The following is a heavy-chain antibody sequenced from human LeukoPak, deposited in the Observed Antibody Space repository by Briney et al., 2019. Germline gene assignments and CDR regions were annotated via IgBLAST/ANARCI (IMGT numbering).Heavy chain of an antibody. CDR3: ARGGQQLVPRYFDY. Sequence: GGSLRLSCAASGFTSSSYWMSWVRQAPGKGLEWVANIKQDGSEKYYVDSVKGRFTISRDNAKNSLYLQMNSLRAEDTAVYYCARGGQQLVPRYFDYWGQGTLVTVSS. J-gene: IGHJ4*02. D-gene: IGHD6-13*01. CDR1: GFTSSSYW. CDR2: IKQDGSEK. V-gene: IGHV3-7*01.